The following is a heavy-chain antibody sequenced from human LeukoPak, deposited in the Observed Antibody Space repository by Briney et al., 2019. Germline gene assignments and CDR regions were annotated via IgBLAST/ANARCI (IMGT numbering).Heavy chain of an antibody. J-gene: IGHJ4*02. CDR2: IKQDGSEK. CDR3: ARDVGGTLDY. CDR1: GFTFSSYW. Sequence: PGGSLRLSCAASGFTFSSYWMTWVRQAPGKGLEWVANIKQDGSEKYYADSVKGRFTISRDNAQNSVYLQMSSLRGEDTAVYYCARDVGGTLDYWGQGTLVTVSS. V-gene: IGHV3-7*01.